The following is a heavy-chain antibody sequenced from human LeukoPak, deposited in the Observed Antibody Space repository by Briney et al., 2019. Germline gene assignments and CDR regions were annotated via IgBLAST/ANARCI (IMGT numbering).Heavy chain of an antibody. D-gene: IGHD2-15*01. V-gene: IGHV1-2*02. J-gene: IGHJ4*02. CDR3: ARPVVVAAGGFDY. Sequence: GASVKVSCKASGYTFTGYYMHWVRQAPGQGLEWMGWINPNSGGTNYAQKFQGRVTMTRDTSISTAYMELSRLRSDDTAVYYCARPVVVAAGGFDYWGQGTLVTVSS. CDR1: GYTFTGYY. CDR2: INPNSGGT.